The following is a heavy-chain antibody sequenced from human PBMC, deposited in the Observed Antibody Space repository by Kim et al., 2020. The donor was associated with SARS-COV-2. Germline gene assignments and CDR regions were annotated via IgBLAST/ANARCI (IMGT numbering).Heavy chain of an antibody. CDR2: ITPYNGNT. D-gene: IGHD3-3*01. CDR1: GYTFINYG. V-gene: IGHV1-18*04. J-gene: IGHJ1*01. CDR3: ARARNDFWTGFSKGSEYLQF. Sequence: ASVKVSCKASGYTFINYGISWVRQAPGQGLEWMGWITPYNGNTNYAQKCQGRVSMTADTSTNTAYMELRSLRPDDTAVYYCARARNDFWTGFSKGSEYLQFWGPGTLVTVSS.